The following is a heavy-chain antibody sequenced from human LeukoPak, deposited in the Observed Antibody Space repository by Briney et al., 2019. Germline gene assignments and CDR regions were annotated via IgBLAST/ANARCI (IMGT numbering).Heavy chain of an antibody. CDR3: ATDQSAYLRHSGESPRAFDY. CDR2: ISTSNGDT. D-gene: IGHD3-16*01. Sequence: ASVKVSCKASGYTFISHGISWVRQAPGQGLEWMGWISTSNGDTNYAQKLQGRVTMTTDTSTSTVYMELRSLTSDDTAIYYCATDQSAYLRHSGESPRAFDYWGQGTLVTVSS. J-gene: IGHJ4*02. CDR1: GYTFISHG. V-gene: IGHV1-18*04.